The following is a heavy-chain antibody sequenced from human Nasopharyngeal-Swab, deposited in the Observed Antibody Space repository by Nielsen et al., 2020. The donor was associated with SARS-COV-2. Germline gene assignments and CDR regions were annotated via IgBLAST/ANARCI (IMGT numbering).Heavy chain of an antibody. CDR3: ASSPFRITIFGVVIGNWFDP. J-gene: IGHJ5*02. Sequence: WIRQPPGKGLEWIGSIHYSGSTYHNPSLKSRVTISVDTSKNQFSLKLSSVTAADTAVYYCASSPFRITIFGVVIGNWFDPWGQGTLVTVSS. D-gene: IGHD3-3*01. V-gene: IGHV4-39*01. CDR2: IHYSGST.